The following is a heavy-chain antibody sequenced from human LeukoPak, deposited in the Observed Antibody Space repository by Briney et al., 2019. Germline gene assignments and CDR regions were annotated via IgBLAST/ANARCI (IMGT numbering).Heavy chain of an antibody. D-gene: IGHD3-22*01. CDR1: GFTFSSYA. CDR3: ASGDYYDSSGYSYYFDY. V-gene: IGHV3-30*14. CDR2: ISYDGSNK. Sequence: GGSLRLSCAASGFTFSSYAIHWVRQAPGKGLEWVAVISYDGSNKYYADSVKGRFTISRDNSKNTLYPQMNSLRAEDTAVYYCASGDYYDSSGYSYYFDYWGQGTLVTVSS. J-gene: IGHJ4*02.